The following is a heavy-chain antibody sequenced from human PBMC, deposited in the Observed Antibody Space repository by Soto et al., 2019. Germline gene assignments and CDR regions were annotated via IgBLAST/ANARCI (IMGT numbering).Heavy chain of an antibody. CDR1: GYSFTSYW. Sequence: EVQLVQSGAEVKKPGESLKISCKGSGYSFTSYWIGWVRQMPGKGLEWMGIIYPGDSDTRYSPSFQGQVTISADKSISTAYLQWSSLKASDTAMYYCARHGSGSYYGAGPNWFDPWGQGTLVTVSS. J-gene: IGHJ5*02. D-gene: IGHD3-10*01. CDR2: IYPGDSDT. V-gene: IGHV5-51*01. CDR3: ARHGSGSYYGAGPNWFDP.